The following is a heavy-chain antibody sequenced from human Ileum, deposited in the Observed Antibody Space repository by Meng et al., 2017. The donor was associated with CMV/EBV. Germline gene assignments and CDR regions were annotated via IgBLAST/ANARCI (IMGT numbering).Heavy chain of an antibody. D-gene: IGHD6-6*01. CDR3: ARRSGSSSGPFDY. Sequence: GGSLRLSCAGSGYTDYYMHWVRQAPGQGLEWMGWINPNTGGTRYEQKFQGRVTMTSDTSISTAYMELSRLTSDDTAVYYCARRSGSSSGPFDYWGQGTLVTVSS. V-gene: IGHV1-2*02. CDR2: INPNTGGT. J-gene: IGHJ4*02. CDR1: GYTDYY.